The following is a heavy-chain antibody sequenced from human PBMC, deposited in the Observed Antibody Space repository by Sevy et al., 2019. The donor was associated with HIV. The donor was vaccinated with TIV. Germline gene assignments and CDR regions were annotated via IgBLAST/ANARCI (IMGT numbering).Heavy chain of an antibody. V-gene: IGHV1-2*02. CDR2: INPNSGGT. CDR3: ARNHAITKAFDY. Sequence: ASVKVSCKASGYTFTGYYMHWVRQAPGQGVEWMGWINPNSGGTNYAQKFQGRVTMTRDTSISTAYMELSRLRSDDTAVYYCARNHAITKAFDYSGQGTLVTVSS. D-gene: IGHD5-12*01. CDR1: GYTFTGYY. J-gene: IGHJ4*02.